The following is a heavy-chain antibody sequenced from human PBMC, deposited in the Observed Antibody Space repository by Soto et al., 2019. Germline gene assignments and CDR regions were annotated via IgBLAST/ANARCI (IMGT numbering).Heavy chain of an antibody. D-gene: IGHD5-12*01. Sequence: VQLLESGGGLVQPGGSLRLSCAASGFSFSSYAMDWVRQAPGKGLERVSVISARGGSSYFADSVKGRFTISRDNSKNVLSREMNSLRAEDTAIYFCAKGSIEYSASVDNWGQGALVLGSS. CDR3: AKGSIEYSASVDN. CDR2: ISARGGSS. J-gene: IGHJ4*02. CDR1: GFSFSSYA. V-gene: IGHV3-23*01.